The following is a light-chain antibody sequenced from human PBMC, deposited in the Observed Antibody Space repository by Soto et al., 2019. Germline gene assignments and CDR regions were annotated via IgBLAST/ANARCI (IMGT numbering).Light chain of an antibody. CDR1: QSVYSSH. V-gene: IGKV3-20*01. Sequence: EIVLTQSPGTLSLSPGERASLSCRASQSVYSSHLAWYQQKPGQAPRLLIYGASSRATGIPDRFSGSGSGTDFTLTISRLEPEDFAVYYCQQYGSSPETFGPGTKVDIK. J-gene: IGKJ3*01. CDR2: GAS. CDR3: QQYGSSPET.